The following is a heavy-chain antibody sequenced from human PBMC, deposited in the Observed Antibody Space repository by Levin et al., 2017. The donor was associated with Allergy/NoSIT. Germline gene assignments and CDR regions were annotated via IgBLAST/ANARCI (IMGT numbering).Heavy chain of an antibody. CDR1: GFTFSSYW. CDR2: INTDGSST. V-gene: IGHV3-74*01. CDR3: ARAVFAGATSWFDP. J-gene: IGHJ5*02. Sequence: GGSLRLSCAASGFTFSSYWMHWVRQAPGKGLVWVSRINTDGSSTSYADSVKGRFTISRANAKNTLYLQMNSLRAEDKAVYYCARAVFAGATSWFDPWGHGTLVTVSS. D-gene: IGHD1-26*01.